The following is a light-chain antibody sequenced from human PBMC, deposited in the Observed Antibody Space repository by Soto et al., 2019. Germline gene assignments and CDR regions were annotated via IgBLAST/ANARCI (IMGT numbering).Light chain of an antibody. CDR3: QQRGTWPRVT. J-gene: IGKJ4*02. V-gene: IGKV3-11*01. CDR2: DAS. CDR1: QSISRS. Sequence: EVVLTQSPATLSLSPGESATLSCRASQSISRSLGWYQQKPGQSPRLLIYDASTRAAGIPARFRGGGSGTDFTLTISRLAPEDFAIYYGQQRGTWPRVTFGGGTKVEIK.